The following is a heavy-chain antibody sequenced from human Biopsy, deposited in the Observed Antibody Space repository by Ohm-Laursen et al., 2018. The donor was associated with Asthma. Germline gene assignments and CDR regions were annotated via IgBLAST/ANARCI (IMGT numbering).Heavy chain of an antibody. CDR2: VSSDGHNK. CDR3: ARQSGQEYGDSIPFDT. Sequence: SLRLSCAAPGFVFSQCGMHWVRQGPGKGLEWVALVSSDGHNKYYEDSVKGRFTISRDNSRNRLYLQINSLTVEDSAVYFCARQSGQEYGDSIPFDTWGQGTKVAVSS. D-gene: IGHD3-22*01. J-gene: IGHJ3*02. CDR1: GFVFSQCG. V-gene: IGHV3-30*03.